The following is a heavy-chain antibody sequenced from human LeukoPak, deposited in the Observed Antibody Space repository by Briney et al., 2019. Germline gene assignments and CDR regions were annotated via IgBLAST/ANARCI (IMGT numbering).Heavy chain of an antibody. D-gene: IGHD1-26*01. CDR2: ISYDGSNK. Sequence: GGSLRLSCAASGFTFSPYGMHWVRQAPGKGLEWVAVISYDGSNKYYADSVKGRFTTSRDNSKNTLYLQMNSLRAEDTAVYYCARLGPEWEQFDYWGQGTLVTVSS. CDR1: GFTFSPYG. V-gene: IGHV3-30*19. J-gene: IGHJ4*02. CDR3: ARLGPEWEQFDY.